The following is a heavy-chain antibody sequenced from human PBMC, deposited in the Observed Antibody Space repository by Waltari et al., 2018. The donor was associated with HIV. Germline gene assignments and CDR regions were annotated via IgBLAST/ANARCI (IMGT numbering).Heavy chain of an antibody. V-gene: IGHV3-15*01. D-gene: IGHD2-15*01. Sequence: EVQLVESGGGLVKPGESLRLSCAASGFTLTNAWMSWVRQAPGKWLGWVGRIKSEDDGGTTDYAAPVKGRFTISRADSKNALYLQMTSLKTEDTALYYCTSTGGGITDYWGQGTLVTVSS. CDR3: TSTGGGITDY. J-gene: IGHJ4*02. CDR1: GFTLTNAW. CDR2: IKSEDDGGTT.